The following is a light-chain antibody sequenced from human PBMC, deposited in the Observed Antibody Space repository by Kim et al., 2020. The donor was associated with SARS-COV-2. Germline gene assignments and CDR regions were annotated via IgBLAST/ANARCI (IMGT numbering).Light chain of an antibody. Sequence: ASVGERVTITCRASQSIDTYLNWYQQKPGRAPKLLIYKTSNLQNGVPSRFSGSGSATDFTLTISSLQPDDFATYYFQQSYSTPPAFGQGTKVDIK. J-gene: IGKJ1*01. CDR2: KTS. CDR1: QSIDTY. V-gene: IGKV1-39*01. CDR3: QQSYSTPPA.